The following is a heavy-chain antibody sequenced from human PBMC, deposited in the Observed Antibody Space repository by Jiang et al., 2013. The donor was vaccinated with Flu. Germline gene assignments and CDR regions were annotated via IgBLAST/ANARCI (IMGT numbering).Heavy chain of an antibody. CDR2: IDPSDSYT. CDR1: GYSFTSYW. V-gene: IGHV5-10-1*01. Sequence: GAEVKKPGESLRISCKGSGYSFTSYWISWVRQMPGKGLEWMGRIDPSDSYTNYSPSFQGHVTISADKSISTAYLQWSSLKASDTAMYYCARGRKDIVVVVADDVVWFDPWGQGTLVTVSS. J-gene: IGHJ5*02. CDR3: ARGRKDIVVVVADDVVWFDP. D-gene: IGHD2-15*01.